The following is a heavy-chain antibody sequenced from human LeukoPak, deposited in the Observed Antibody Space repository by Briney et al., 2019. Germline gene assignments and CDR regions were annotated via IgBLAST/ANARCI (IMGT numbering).Heavy chain of an antibody. D-gene: IGHD3-10*01. Sequence: ASVKVSCKVSGYTLTELSMHWVRQAPGKGLEWMGGFDPEDGETIYAQKFQGRVTMTEDTSTDTAYMELSSLRSEDTAVYYCATDPNVLLWFGELSHWGQGTLVTVSS. CDR3: ATDPNVLLWFGELSH. J-gene: IGHJ4*02. V-gene: IGHV1-24*01. CDR1: GYTLTELS. CDR2: FDPEDGET.